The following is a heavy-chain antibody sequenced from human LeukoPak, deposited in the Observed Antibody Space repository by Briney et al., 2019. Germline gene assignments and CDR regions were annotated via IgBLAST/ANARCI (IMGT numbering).Heavy chain of an antibody. CDR1: GFTFDDYD. CDR3: ARDWGKGDY. Sequence: GGSLRLSCAASGFTFDDYDMSWVRQAPGKGLEWVSGINWNGDSTGYADSVKGRFTISRDNSKNTLYLQMNSLRAEDTAVYYCARDWGKGDYWGQGTLVTVSS. CDR2: INWNGDST. V-gene: IGHV3-20*04. D-gene: IGHD3-16*01. J-gene: IGHJ4*02.